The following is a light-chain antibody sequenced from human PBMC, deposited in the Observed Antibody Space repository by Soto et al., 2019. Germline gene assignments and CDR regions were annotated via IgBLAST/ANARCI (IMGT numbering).Light chain of an antibody. CDR2: GAS. Sequence: EIVLTQSPGTLSLSLGERGTLSCRASQSVSSNYLAWYQQKPGQAPRLLIYGASSRATGIPDRFSGSGSGTDFTLTISRLEPEDFAVYYCQQYGSSPPTFGPGTKVDIK. J-gene: IGKJ3*01. CDR1: QSVSSNY. CDR3: QQYGSSPPT. V-gene: IGKV3-20*01.